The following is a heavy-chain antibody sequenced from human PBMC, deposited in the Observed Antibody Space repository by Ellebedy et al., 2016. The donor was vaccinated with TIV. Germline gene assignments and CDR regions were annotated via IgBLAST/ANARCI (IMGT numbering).Heavy chain of an antibody. Sequence: GGSLRLSXVASGFSFSDHYMIWMRQAPGKGLEWVSFISGPGTIISYADSVKGRFTISRDNAKNSLYLQMNSLRAEDTAVYYCARGSRAYYFDYWGQGTLVTVSS. J-gene: IGHJ4*02. CDR3: ARGSRAYYFDY. V-gene: IGHV3-11*04. CDR2: ISGPGTII. D-gene: IGHD2/OR15-2a*01. CDR1: GFSFSDHY.